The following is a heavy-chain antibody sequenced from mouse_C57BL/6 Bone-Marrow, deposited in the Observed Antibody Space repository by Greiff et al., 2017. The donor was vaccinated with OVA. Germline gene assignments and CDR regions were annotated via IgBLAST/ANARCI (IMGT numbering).Heavy chain of an antibody. J-gene: IGHJ3*01. Sequence: EVHLVESGGGLVKPGGSLKLSCAASGFTFSSYAMSWVRQTPEKRLEWVATISDGGSYTYYPDNVKGRFTISRDNAKNNLYLQMSHLKSEDTAMYYCARDRAAQATWGQGTLVTVSA. V-gene: IGHV5-4*01. CDR2: ISDGGSYT. D-gene: IGHD3-2*02. CDR1: GFTFSSYA. CDR3: ARDRAAQAT.